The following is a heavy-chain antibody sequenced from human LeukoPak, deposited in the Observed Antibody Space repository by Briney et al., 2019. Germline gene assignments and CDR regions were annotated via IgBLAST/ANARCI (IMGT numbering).Heavy chain of an antibody. D-gene: IGHD6-13*01. Sequence: SETLSLTCTVSAGSVSSGSDYWSWIRQPPGKGLEWIGFIHYSGSTTYSPSLKSRVSISVDTSKNQFSLKLSSVTAADTAVYYCARPGSSWYYFDYWGQGTLVIVSS. CDR3: ARPGSSWYYFDY. J-gene: IGHJ4*02. CDR2: IHYSGST. CDR1: AGSVSSGSDY. V-gene: IGHV4-61*01.